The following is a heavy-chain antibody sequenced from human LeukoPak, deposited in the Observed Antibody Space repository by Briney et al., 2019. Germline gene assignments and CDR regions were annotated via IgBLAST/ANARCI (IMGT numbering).Heavy chain of an antibody. D-gene: IGHD6-19*01. CDR3: AREYSSGWYFDY. J-gene: IGHJ4*02. CDR2: ISYDGSNK. V-gene: IGHV3-30*04. CDR1: GFTFSSYA. Sequence: GGSLRLSCAASGFTFSSYAMHWVRQAPGKGLEWVAVISYDGSNKYYADSVKGRFTISRDNSKNTLYLQMNSLRAEDTAVYYCAREYSSGWYFDYWGQGTLVTVSS.